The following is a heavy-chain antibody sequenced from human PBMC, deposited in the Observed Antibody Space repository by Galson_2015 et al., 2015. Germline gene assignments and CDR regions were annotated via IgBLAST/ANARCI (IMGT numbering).Heavy chain of an antibody. CDR1: GGTFSSYA. CDR3: ARDPVAADAFDI. Sequence: SCKASGGTFSSYAISWVRQAPGQGLEWMGGIIPIFGTANYAQKFQGRVTITADESTSTAYVELSSLRSEDTAVYYCARDPVAADAFDIWGQGTMVTVSS. V-gene: IGHV1-69*01. D-gene: IGHD6-13*01. CDR2: IIPIFGTA. J-gene: IGHJ3*02.